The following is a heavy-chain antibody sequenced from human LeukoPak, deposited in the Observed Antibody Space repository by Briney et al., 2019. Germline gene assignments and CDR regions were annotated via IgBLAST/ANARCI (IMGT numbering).Heavy chain of an antibody. CDR3: SRHSVRIAY. Sequence: GGSLRLSCAASGFTFSRYWMRWVREARGKGGEGGANIKQEGSEKYYVDSVKGRFTIYRDKDTNSLYLQMNSLRAEDTAVYYCSRHSVRIAYWGQGTLLSVSS. V-gene: IGHV3-7*01. CDR2: IKQEGSEK. J-gene: IGHJ4*02. D-gene: IGHD2-15*01. CDR1: GFTFSRYW.